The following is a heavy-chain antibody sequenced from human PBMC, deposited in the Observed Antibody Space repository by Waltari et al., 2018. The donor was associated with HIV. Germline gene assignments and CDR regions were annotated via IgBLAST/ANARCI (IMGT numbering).Heavy chain of an antibody. V-gene: IGHV1-69*01. CDR2: IIPIFGTA. J-gene: IGHJ4*02. CDR1: GGSFSSYP. D-gene: IGHD1-7*01. Sequence: QVQLVQSGAEVKKPGSAVKVSCKASGGSFSSYPSSRVRQAPGQGLEWMGGIIPIFGTANYAQKFQGRVTITADESTSTAYMELSSLRSEDTAVYYCARVTGTTRPDFDYWGQGTLVTVSS. CDR3: ARVTGTTRPDFDY.